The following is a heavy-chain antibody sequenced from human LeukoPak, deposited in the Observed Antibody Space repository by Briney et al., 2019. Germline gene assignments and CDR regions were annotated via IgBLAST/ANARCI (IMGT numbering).Heavy chain of an antibody. CDR3: ARRPVTTRNWFDP. CDR1: GGSFSGYY. J-gene: IGHJ5*02. CDR2: INHSGST. Sequence: SETLSLTCAVYGGSFSGYYWSWIRQPPGKGLEWVGEINHSGSTNYNPSLKSRVTISVDTSKNQFSLKLSSVAAADTAVYYCARRPVTTRNWFDPWGQGTLVTVSS. D-gene: IGHD4-17*01. V-gene: IGHV4-34*01.